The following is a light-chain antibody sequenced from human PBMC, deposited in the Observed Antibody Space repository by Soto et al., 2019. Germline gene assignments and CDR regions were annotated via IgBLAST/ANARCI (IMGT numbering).Light chain of an antibody. CDR2: GAS. Sequence: EIVLTQSPGTLSLSPGERATLSCRASQSVYSSYLAWYQQKPGQAPRLLIYGASSRATGIPDRFSGSGSGRDFSLTINRLEPEDSAVYYCQQYHTWPVTCGGGTKVEIK. CDR3: QQYHTWPVT. CDR1: QSVYSSY. J-gene: IGKJ4*01. V-gene: IGKV3-20*01.